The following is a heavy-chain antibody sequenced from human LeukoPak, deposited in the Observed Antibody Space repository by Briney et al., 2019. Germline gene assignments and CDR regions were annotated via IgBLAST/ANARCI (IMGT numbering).Heavy chain of an antibody. D-gene: IGHD6-19*01. Sequence: GGSLRLSCAASGFTFSSYGMHWVRQAPGKGLEWVAFIRYDGSNKYYADSVKGRFTISRDNSKNTLYLQMNSLRAEDTAVYYCAKDLSYSSGWYYFDYWGQGTLVTVSS. CDR2: IRYDGSNK. CDR3: AKDLSYSSGWYYFDY. J-gene: IGHJ4*02. V-gene: IGHV3-30*02. CDR1: GFTFSSYG.